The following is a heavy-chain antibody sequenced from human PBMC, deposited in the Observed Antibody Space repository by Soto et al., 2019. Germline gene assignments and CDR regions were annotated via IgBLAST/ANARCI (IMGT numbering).Heavy chain of an antibody. D-gene: IGHD5-18*01. J-gene: IGHJ6*02. Sequence: PGGSLRLSCAASGFTFDDYTMHWVRQAPGKGLEWVSLISWDGGSTYYADSVKGRFTISRDNSKNSLYLQMNSLRTEDTALYYCAKDSIQLWHYGMDVWGQGTTVTVSS. CDR1: GFTFDDYT. CDR3: AKDSIQLWHYGMDV. CDR2: ISWDGGST. V-gene: IGHV3-43*01.